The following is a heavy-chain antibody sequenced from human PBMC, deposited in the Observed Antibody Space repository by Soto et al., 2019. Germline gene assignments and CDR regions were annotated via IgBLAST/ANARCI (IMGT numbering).Heavy chain of an antibody. J-gene: IGHJ4*02. Sequence: QITVKESGPTLVKATQSLTLTCTFSGFSLSTSGGGVGWIRQPPGKALEWLAVIYWDDDKSYSPSLKSRLNITKDTSKNQGALTMTHMDPVDTATYFCAHTKVTHWLGPHFDFGGQGTLFTVSS. V-gene: IGHV2-5*02. CDR1: GFSLSTSGGG. CDR2: IYWDDDK. D-gene: IGHD6-19*01. CDR3: AHTKVTHWLGPHFDF.